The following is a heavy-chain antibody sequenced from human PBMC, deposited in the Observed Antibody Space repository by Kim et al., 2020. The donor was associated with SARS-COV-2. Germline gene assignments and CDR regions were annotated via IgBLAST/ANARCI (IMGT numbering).Heavy chain of an antibody. J-gene: IGHJ6*02. CDR3: ARDGYDILTGDYYYGMDV. CDR2: INPSGGST. CDR1: GYTFTSYY. V-gene: IGHV1-46*01. D-gene: IGHD3-9*01. Sequence: ASVKVSCKASGYTFTSYYMHWVRQAPGQGLEWMGIINPSGGSTSYAQKFQGRVTITRDTSTSTVYMELSSLRSEDTAVYYCARDGYDILTGDYYYGMDVWGQGTTVTVSS.